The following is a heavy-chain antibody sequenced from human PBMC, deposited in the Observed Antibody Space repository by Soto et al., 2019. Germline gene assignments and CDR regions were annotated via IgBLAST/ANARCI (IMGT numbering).Heavy chain of an antibody. D-gene: IGHD3-22*01. CDR2: IDYSGST. J-gene: IGHJ4*02. V-gene: IGHV4-31*03. CDR1: GASISSVNYY. Sequence: QVQLQESGPGLVKPSQTLSLSCTVSGASISSVNYYWSWIRQDPGKGLEWIGYIDYSGSTSYKPSLKRRITIATDTSKNDFSRKLRSVTAADTAVYYCARGYDSSCYFVPYYFDIWGQGSLVTVSS. CDR3: ARGYDSSCYFVPYYFDI.